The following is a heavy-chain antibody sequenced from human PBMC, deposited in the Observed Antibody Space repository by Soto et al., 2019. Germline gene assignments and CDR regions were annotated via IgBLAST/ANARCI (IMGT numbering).Heavy chain of an antibody. J-gene: IGHJ6*03. Sequence: GGSLRLSCAASGFTFSNAWMSWVRQAPGKGLEWVGRIKSKTDGGTTDYAAPVKGRFTISRDDSKNTLYLQMNSLKTEDTAVYYCTRGGGSSASYYYYLDVWGKGTTVTVSS. V-gene: IGHV3-15*01. CDR2: IKSKTDGGTT. CDR1: GFTFSNAW. D-gene: IGHD6-13*01. CDR3: TRGGGSSASYYYYLDV.